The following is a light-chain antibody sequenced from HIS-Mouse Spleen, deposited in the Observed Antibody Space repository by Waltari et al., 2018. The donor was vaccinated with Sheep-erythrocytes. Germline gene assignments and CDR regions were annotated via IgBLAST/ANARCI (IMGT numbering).Light chain of an antibody. CDR2: GKN. Sequence: SSELTQDPAVSVAFGEPVRSTCQGDSLIRHYQSWYQQKPGQAPVLVIYGKNNRPSGIPDRFSGSSSGNTASLTITGAQAEDEADYYCNSRDSSGKVFGGGTKLTVL. CDR1: SLIRHY. CDR3: NSRDSSGKV. J-gene: IGLJ2*01. V-gene: IGLV3-19*01.